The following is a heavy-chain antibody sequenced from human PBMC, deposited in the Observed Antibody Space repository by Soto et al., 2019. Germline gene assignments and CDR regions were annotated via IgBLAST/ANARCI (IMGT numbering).Heavy chain of an antibody. J-gene: IGHJ4*02. CDR1: GFTFSSYA. D-gene: IGHD3-3*01. CDR3: ARDGNYDFWSGYYLTDY. Sequence: GGSLRLSCAASGFTFSSYAMSWVRQAPGKGLEWVSYISSSGSTIYYADSVKGRFTISRDNAKNSLYLQMNSLRAEDTAVYYCARDGNYDFWSGYYLTDYWGQGTLVTVSS. V-gene: IGHV3-48*04. CDR2: ISSSGSTI.